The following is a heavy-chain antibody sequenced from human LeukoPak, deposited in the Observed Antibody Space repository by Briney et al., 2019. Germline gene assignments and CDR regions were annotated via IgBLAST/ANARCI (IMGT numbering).Heavy chain of an antibody. CDR3: ARDLHSSGYYRSDAFDI. Sequence: ASVKVSCKASGYTFTGYYMHWVRQAPGQGLEWMGWINPNSGGTNYAQKFQGRVTMITDTSMNTAYMELRSLRSDDTAVYYCARDLHSSGYYRSDAFDIWGQGTMVTVSS. CDR2: INPNSGGT. J-gene: IGHJ3*02. V-gene: IGHV1-2*02. CDR1: GYTFTGYY. D-gene: IGHD3-22*01.